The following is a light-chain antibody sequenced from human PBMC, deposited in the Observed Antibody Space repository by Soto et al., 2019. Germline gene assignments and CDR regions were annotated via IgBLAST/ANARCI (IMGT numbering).Light chain of an antibody. V-gene: IGLV2-14*01. J-gene: IGLJ1*01. CDR3: SSYTSSSPYV. CDR1: SSDVGGYNY. Sequence: QSVLTQPASVSGSPGQSITISCTGTSSDVGGYNYVSWYQQHPGKAPKLMIYEVSNRPSGVSNRFSVSKSGNTASLTISGLPAEDEADYYCSSYTSSSPYVFGTGTKLTVL. CDR2: EVS.